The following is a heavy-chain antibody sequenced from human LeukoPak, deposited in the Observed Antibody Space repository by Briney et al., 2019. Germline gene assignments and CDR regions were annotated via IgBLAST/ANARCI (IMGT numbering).Heavy chain of an antibody. J-gene: IGHJ4*02. Sequence: GGSLRLSCAASGFTFSSYSMNWVRQAPGKGLEWVSSISSSSSYIYYADSVKGRFTISRDNAKNSLYLQMNSLRAEDTAVYYCARDRDDFWSGYYSCPSYWGQGTLVTVSS. CDR1: GFTFSSYS. CDR2: ISSSSSYI. D-gene: IGHD3-3*01. V-gene: IGHV3-21*01. CDR3: ARDRDDFWSGYYSCPSY.